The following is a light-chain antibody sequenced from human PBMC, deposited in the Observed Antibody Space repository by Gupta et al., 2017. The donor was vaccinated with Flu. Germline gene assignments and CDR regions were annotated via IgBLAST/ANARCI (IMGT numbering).Light chain of an antibody. CDR2: EVN. Sequence: QSALTQPPSSSGSPGQSVTISCTGTSSDVGGYNYVSWYQQHPGKAPKVMIYEVNKRPSGVPDRFSGCKSGNTASLTVSGLQAEDEADYYCSSYAGNTYVFGTGTKVTVL. CDR1: SSDVGGYNY. J-gene: IGLJ1*01. V-gene: IGLV2-8*01. CDR3: SSYAGNTYV.